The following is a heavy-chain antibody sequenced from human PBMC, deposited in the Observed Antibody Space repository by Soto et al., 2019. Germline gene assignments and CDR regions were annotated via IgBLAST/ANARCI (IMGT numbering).Heavy chain of an antibody. D-gene: IGHD3-10*01. CDR3: TRDSSYYGAGRGVLDY. Sequence: EVQLVESGGGLVQPGGPLSLSCEVSGSTANNNYMSWVRKAPGKGRGGVSVIYSGGNTDYAESVRGRFTVSRDTSKNTLYLQMNSLRAEDTAIYYCTRDSSYYGAGRGVLDYWGQGTPVTVSS. J-gene: IGHJ4*02. V-gene: IGHV3-66*01. CDR1: GSTANNNY. CDR2: IYSGGNT.